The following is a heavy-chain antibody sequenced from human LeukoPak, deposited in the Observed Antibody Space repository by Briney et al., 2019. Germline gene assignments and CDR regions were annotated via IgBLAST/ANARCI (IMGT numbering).Heavy chain of an antibody. CDR1: GFTFSSFG. D-gene: IGHD1-26*01. Sequence: GGSLRLSCATSGFTFSSFGVHWVRQAPGKGLEWVAFIRSDGRDTYYADSVKGRFTIPRDNSKNTLYLQMNSLRAEDTAVYYCARDPASEWELLVYFDYWGQGTLVTVSS. J-gene: IGHJ4*02. CDR2: IRSDGRDT. CDR3: ARDPASEWELLVYFDY. V-gene: IGHV3-30*02.